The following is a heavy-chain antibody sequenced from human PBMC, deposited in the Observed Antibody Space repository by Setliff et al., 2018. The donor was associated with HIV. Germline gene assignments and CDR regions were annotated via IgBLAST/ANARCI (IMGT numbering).Heavy chain of an antibody. CDR2: ISFDGKSN. CDR3: ARDKAVNSWSGYYTPTYMDV. J-gene: IGHJ6*03. D-gene: IGHD3-3*01. CDR1: GFTFSSYS. V-gene: IGHV3-30*03. Sequence: GGSLRLSCAVSGFTFSSYSMNCVRQALGRGLEWVAVISFDGKSNYYADSVRGRFTISRDDSKNTLYLQMNSLRAEDTAMYYCARDKAVNSWSGYYTPTYMDVWGKGTMVTVSS.